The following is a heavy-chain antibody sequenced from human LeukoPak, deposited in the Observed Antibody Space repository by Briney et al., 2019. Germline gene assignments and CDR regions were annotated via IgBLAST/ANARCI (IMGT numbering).Heavy chain of an antibody. CDR2: ISSSGSTI. J-gene: IGHJ4*02. CDR1: GFTFSDYY. Sequence: GGSLRLSCAASGFTFSDYYMSWIRQAPGKGLEWVSYISSSGSTIYYADSVKGRFTISRDNAKNSLYLQMNSLRAEDTAVYYCARDRLSYDSSGSALDYWGQGTLVTVSS. V-gene: IGHV3-11*01. D-gene: IGHD3-22*01. CDR3: ARDRLSYDSSGSALDY.